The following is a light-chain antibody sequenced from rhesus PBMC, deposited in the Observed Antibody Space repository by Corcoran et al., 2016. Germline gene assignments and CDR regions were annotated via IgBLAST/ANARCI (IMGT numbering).Light chain of an antibody. J-gene: IGKJ1*01. CDR2: KAS. CDR1: QGISSW. Sequence: DIQMTQSPSSLSASVGDTVTITCRASQGISSWLAWYQQKPGKAPKLLIYKASSLQSGVPSRFSGRGSETDFTLTISSLRSEDFAASYCQQYSSRRTFGQGTKVEIK. V-gene: IGKV1-22*01. CDR3: QQYSSRRT.